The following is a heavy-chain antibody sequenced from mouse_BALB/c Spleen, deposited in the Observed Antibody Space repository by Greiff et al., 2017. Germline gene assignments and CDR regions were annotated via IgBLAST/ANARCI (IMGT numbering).Heavy chain of an antibody. Sequence: VQLQQPGAELVKPGASVKLSCKASGYTFTSYWMHWVKQRPGQGLEWIGEINPSNGRTNYNEKFKSKATQTVDKSSSTAYMQLSILTSEDSAVFYCARERGYDVNYYAMDYWGQGTSVTVSS. CDR2: INPSNGRT. J-gene: IGHJ4*01. CDR1: GYTFTSYW. V-gene: IGHV1S81*02. D-gene: IGHD2-2*01. CDR3: ARERGYDVNYYAMDY.